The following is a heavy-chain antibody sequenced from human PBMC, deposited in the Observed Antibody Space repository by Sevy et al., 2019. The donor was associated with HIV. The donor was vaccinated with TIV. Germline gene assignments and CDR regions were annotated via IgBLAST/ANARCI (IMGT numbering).Heavy chain of an antibody. D-gene: IGHD2-15*01. V-gene: IGHV1-2*06. CDR2: INPKSGDT. CDR1: GYTFTGYY. Sequence: ASVKVSCKASGYTFTGYYMHWVRQAPGQGLEWMGRINPKSGDTKYAQKFQGGVTMTRDTSISTAYMELSSLKSDDTAVYYCARGTRSSRPGFYQYYYGMDVWGQGTTVTVSS. CDR3: ARGTRSSRPGFYQYYYGMDV. J-gene: IGHJ6*02.